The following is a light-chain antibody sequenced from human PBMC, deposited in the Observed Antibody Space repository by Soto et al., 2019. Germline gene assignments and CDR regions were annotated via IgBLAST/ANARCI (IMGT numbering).Light chain of an antibody. J-gene: IGLJ2*01. CDR1: SSDVGGYNY. CDR2: EVS. V-gene: IGLV2-14*01. CDR3: SSYTRSYTLV. Sequence: QSALTQPASVSGSPGQSITISCTGTSSDVGGYNYVSWYQQHPGKAPKLMIYEVSNRPSGVSNRFSGSKSGNTASLTISGLQAEDEADYYCSSYTRSYTLVFGGGTQLTVL.